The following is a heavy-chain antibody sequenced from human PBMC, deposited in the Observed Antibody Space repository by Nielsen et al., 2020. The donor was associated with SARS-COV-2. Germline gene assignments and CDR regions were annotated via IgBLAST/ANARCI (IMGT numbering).Heavy chain of an antibody. D-gene: IGHD4-17*01. CDR3: ARDAFYGDFDY. CDR1: GFTFTNYW. V-gene: IGHV3-30*03. Sequence: GGSLRLSCAASGFTFTNYWMTWVRQAPGKGLEWVAVISYDGSNKYYADSVKGRFTISRDNSKNTLYLQMNSLRAEDTAVYYCARDAFYGDFDYWGQGTLVTVSS. J-gene: IGHJ4*02. CDR2: ISYDGSNK.